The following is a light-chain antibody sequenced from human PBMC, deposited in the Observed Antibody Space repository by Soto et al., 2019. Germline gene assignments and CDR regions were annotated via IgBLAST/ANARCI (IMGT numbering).Light chain of an antibody. CDR2: GAS. CDR1: QIISSW. J-gene: IGKJ1*01. CDR3: QQYNSCSRT. Sequence: DIQMTQSPSTLSGSLGDRVTLSCRASQIISSWLAWYQQKPGKAPKLLIYGASTLESGVPSRFSGSGSGTEFTLTISSLQPDDFAVYYCQQYNSCSRTFGQGTKVDIK. V-gene: IGKV1-5*01.